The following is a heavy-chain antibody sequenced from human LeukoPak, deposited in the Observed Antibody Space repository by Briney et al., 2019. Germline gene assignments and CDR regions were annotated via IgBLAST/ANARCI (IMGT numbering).Heavy chain of an antibody. CDR1: GGSISGYY. CDR3: ARMGAIAGASANPDY. Sequence: PSETLSLTCTFSGGSISGYYWSWIRQPPGRELEWIGYIYYSGTTDYSPSLRSRVTMSLDTSKTQSSLKLSSVPTADTAVYYCARMGAIAGASANPDYWGQGTLVSVSS. CDR2: IYYSGTT. D-gene: IGHD4/OR15-4a*01. J-gene: IGHJ4*02. V-gene: IGHV4-59*01.